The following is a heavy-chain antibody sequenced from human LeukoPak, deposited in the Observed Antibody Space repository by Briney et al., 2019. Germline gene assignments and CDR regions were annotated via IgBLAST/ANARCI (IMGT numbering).Heavy chain of an antibody. D-gene: IGHD3-10*01. CDR3: AREGWAGYYYGSGSFYSDY. CDR2: ISAYNGNT. J-gene: IGHJ4*02. V-gene: IGHV1-18*01. CDR1: GYTFTSYG. Sequence: ASVKVSCKASGYTFTSYGISWVRQAPGQGLEWMGWISAYNGNTNYAQKLQGRVTMTTDTSTSTAYMELRSLRSDDTAVYYCAREGWAGYYYGSGSFYSDYWGQGTLVTASS.